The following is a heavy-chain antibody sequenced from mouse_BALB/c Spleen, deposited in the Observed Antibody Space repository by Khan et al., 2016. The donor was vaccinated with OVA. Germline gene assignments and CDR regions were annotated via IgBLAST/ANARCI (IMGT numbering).Heavy chain of an antibody. Sequence: VQLKQSGPELVKPGASVKISCKASGYSFTGYFMNWVKQSHGKSLEWIGRINPYNGDTFYNQKFKGKATLTVDKSSSTAHMELLSLTSEDSAVYYCGKYDGIYYYAMEHWGQGTSVTVSS. CDR1: GYSFTGYF. D-gene: IGHD2-14*01. J-gene: IGHJ4*01. CDR2: INPYNGDT. V-gene: IGHV1-37*01. CDR3: GKYDGIYYYAMEH.